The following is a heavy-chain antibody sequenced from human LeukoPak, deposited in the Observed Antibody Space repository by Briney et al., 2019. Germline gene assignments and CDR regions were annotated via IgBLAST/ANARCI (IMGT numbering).Heavy chain of an antibody. D-gene: IGHD2-8*01. V-gene: IGHV4-59*01. Sequence: PSETLSLPCTVSGGSIGSYYWSWIREPPGKGLEWIGYIYYSGSTNYNPSLKSRVTISLDTSKNQFSLKLSSVTAADTAVYYCARRGWTVYTRMTIYGMDVWGQGTTVTVSS. CDR3: ARRGWTVYTRMTIYGMDV. CDR1: GGSIGSYY. J-gene: IGHJ6*02. CDR2: IYYSGST.